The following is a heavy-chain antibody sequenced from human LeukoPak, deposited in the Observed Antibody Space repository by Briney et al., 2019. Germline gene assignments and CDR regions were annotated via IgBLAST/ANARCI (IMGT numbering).Heavy chain of an antibody. J-gene: IGHJ4*02. CDR1: GFTFSSYW. D-gene: IGHD3-22*01. CDR3: ARPYYYDSSRVDY. Sequence: GGSLRLSCTASGFTFSSYWMHWVRQAPGKGLVWVSRTNSDGSNTSYADSVKGRFTISRDNAKNTLYLQMNSLRAEDTAVYYCARPYYYDSSRVDYWGQGTLVTVSS. CDR2: TNSDGSNT. V-gene: IGHV3-74*01.